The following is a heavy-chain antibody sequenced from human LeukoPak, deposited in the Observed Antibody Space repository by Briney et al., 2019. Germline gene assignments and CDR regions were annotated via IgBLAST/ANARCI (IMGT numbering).Heavy chain of an antibody. D-gene: IGHD5-12*01. CDR3: ARHSGYWSTFHFDY. CDR2: ISGSSIST. J-gene: IGHJ4*02. V-gene: IGHV3-23*01. Sequence: GGSLRLSCAASGFTFSSYAMSWVRQASGKGPEWVAAISGSSISTYYADSVKGRFTISTDNSKNTLYLQVNSLRAEDTAVYFCARHSGYWSTFHFDYWGQGTLVTVSS. CDR1: GFTFSSYA.